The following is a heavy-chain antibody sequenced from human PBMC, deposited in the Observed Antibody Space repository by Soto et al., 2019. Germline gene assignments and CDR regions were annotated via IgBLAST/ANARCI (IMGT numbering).Heavy chain of an antibody. V-gene: IGHV1-2*02. D-gene: IGHD4-17*01. J-gene: IGHJ4*02. CDR1: GNTLTNYY. CDR3: ARLPAATTVTTPAAYFDY. CDR2: INPNSGGT. Sequence: QVQLEQSGAEVRKPGASVKVSCKASGNTLTNYYMQWVRQAPGQGLEWMGWINPNSGGTNYAQKFQGRVTMTRDTSISTAYMELSRLKSDDTAVYYCARLPAATTVTTPAAYFDYWGQGTLVTVSS.